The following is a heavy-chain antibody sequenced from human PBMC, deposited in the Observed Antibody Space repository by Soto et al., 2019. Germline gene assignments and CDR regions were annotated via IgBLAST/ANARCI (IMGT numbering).Heavy chain of an antibody. D-gene: IGHD1-7*01. CDR3: ARDYWDYSYDY. J-gene: IGHJ4*02. CDR2: ISGSGGGT. Sequence: GSLRLSCAASGFTFSSYAMSWVRQAPGKGLEWVSSISGSGGGTYYVDSVKGRVTMTTDTSTSTAYMELRSLRSDDTAVYYCARDYWDYSYDYWGQGTLVTVSS. CDR1: GFTFSSYA. V-gene: IGHV3-23*01.